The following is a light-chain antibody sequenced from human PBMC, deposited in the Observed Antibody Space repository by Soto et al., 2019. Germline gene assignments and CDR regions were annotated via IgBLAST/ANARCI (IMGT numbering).Light chain of an antibody. CDR2: ANN. J-gene: IGLJ3*02. CDR1: TSNIGAGYD. Sequence: QSVLTQPPSVSGAPGQRVTIPCTGSTSNIGAGYDVHWYQQVPGTAPKLLIYANNNRPSGVPDRFSGSKSGTSATLAITGLQADDETDYYCQSYDNSLSGWVFGGGTKLTVL. V-gene: IGLV1-40*01. CDR3: QSYDNSLSGWV.